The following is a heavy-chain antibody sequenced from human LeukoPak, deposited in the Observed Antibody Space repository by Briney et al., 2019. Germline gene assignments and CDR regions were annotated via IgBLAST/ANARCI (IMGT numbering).Heavy chain of an antibody. CDR3: AGDGEMVCSSTSCYIGWFDP. CDR2: IYYSGST. D-gene: IGHD2-2*02. J-gene: IGHJ5*02. Sequence: SETLSLTCTVSGGSISSYYWSWIRQPPGKGLEWIGYIYYSGSTNYNPSLKSRVTISVDTSKNQFSLKLSSVTAADTAVYYCAGDGEMVCSSTSCYIGWFDPWGQGTLVTVSS. V-gene: IGHV4-59*01. CDR1: GGSISSYY.